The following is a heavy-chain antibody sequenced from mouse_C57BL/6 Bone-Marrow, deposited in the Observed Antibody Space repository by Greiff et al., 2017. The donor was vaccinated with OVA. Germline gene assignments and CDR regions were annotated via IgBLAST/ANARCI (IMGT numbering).Heavy chain of an antibody. CDR1: GYTFTDYY. D-gene: IGHD1-1*01. CDR2: IYPGSGNT. J-gene: IGHJ4*01. CDR3: ASPYGSSPYYAMDY. Sequence: VHLVESGAELVRPGASVKLSCKASGYTFTDYYINWVKQRPGQGLEWIARIYPGSGNTYYNEKFKGKATLTAEKSSSTACMQLSSLTSEDSAVYFCASPYGSSPYYAMDYWGQGTSVTVSS. V-gene: IGHV1-76*01.